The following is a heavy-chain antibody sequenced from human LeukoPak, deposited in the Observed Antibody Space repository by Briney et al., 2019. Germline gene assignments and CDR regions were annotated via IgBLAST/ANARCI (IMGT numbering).Heavy chain of an antibody. J-gene: IGHJ4*02. CDR1: GGSFSGYY. CDR3: ARHDPTVTTYYFDY. CDR2: INHSGST. Sequence: ASETLSLTCAVYGGSFSGYYWSWIRQPPGKGLEWIGEINHSGSTNYNPSLKSRVTISVDTSKNQFSLKLSSVTAADTAVYYCARHDPTVTTYYFDYWGQGTLVTVSS. V-gene: IGHV4-34*01. D-gene: IGHD4-17*01.